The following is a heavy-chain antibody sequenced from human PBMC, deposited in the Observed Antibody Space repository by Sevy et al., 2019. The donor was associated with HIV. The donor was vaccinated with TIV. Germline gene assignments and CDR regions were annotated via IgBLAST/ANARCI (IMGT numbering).Heavy chain of an antibody. Sequence: GGSLRLSCAASGFTFSSYGMHWVRQSPGKGLEWVAVICYDGSNNYYADSVKGRFTISRDNSKNTLYLQMNSLRGEDTAVYYCARDGLSSGWLFDSWGQGTLVTVSS. V-gene: IGHV3-33*01. D-gene: IGHD6-19*01. CDR2: ICYDGSNN. CDR3: ARDGLSSGWLFDS. J-gene: IGHJ4*02. CDR1: GFTFSSYG.